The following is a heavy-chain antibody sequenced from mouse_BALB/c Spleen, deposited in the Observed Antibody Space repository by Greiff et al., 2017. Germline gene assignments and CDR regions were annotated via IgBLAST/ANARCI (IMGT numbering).Heavy chain of an antibody. CDR2: ISSGGSYT. Sequence: EVKLVESGGGLVKPGGSLKLSCAASGFTFSSYTMSWVRQTPEKRLEWVATISSGGSYTYYPDSVKGRFTISRDNAKNTLYLQMSSLKSEDTAMYYCTREEKPYYGNYYYFDYWGQGTTLTVAS. V-gene: IGHV5-6-4*01. CDR1: GFTFSSYT. CDR3: TREEKPYYGNYYYFDY. D-gene: IGHD2-10*01. J-gene: IGHJ2*01.